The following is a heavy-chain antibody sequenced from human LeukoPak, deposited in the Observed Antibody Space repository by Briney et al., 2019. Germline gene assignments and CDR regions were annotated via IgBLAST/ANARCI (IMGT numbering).Heavy chain of an antibody. V-gene: IGHV3-74*01. CDR1: GFTFSSYW. CDR3: ATFTTVTGTFDY. CDR2: INSDGVNT. D-gene: IGHD4-17*01. J-gene: IGHJ4*02. Sequence: AGGSLRLSCAASGFTFSSYWMHWVRQAPGKGLVWVSRINSDGVNTAYADSVKGRFTISRDNAKNTLYVQMNSLRAEDTAVYYCATFTTVTGTFDYWGQGTLVTVSS.